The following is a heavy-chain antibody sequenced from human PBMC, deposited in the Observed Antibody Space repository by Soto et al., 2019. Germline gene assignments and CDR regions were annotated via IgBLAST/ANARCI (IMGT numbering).Heavy chain of an antibody. CDR3: ARITMVRGHYYYGMDV. J-gene: IGHJ6*02. CDR1: GGASGSSTYD. V-gene: IGHV4-39*01. Sequence: PSVTLWRTSLVSGGASGSSTYDWGWVTEPPGKGLVWIGSIYYSGSPYYNPSIKSRVTIYVDTSKNQLSLKLSCVTAADTAVYYFARITMVRGHYYYGMDVWCQGTTVT. D-gene: IGHD3-10*01. CDR2: IYYSGSP.